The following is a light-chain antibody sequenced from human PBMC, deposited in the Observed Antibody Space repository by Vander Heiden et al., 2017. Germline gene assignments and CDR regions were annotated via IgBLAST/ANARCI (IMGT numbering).Light chain of an antibody. Sequence: SYELTQPSSVSVSPGQTARLTCSGDVLAKKYARWFQQKPGQAPVLVIYKDNERPSGIPERFSGSSSGTTVTLTISGAQVEDEADYYCYSAADNNNVLFGGGTQLTVL. CDR1: VLAKKY. CDR3: YSAADNNNVL. V-gene: IGLV3-27*01. CDR2: KDN. J-gene: IGLJ7*01.